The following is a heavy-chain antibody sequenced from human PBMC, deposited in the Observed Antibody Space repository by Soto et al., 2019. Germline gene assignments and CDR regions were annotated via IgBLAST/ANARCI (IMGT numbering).Heavy chain of an antibody. CDR2: IYHSGST. D-gene: IGHD5-12*01. J-gene: IGHJ5*02. Sequence: PSETLSLTCAVSGGSISSGGYSWSWIRQPPGKGLEWIGYIYHSGSTYYNPSLKSRVTISVDRSKNQFSLKLSSVTAADTAVYYCARDSGDGYNYNWFDPWGQGTLVTVSS. CDR3: ARDSGDGYNYNWFDP. CDR1: GGSISSGGYS. V-gene: IGHV4-30-2*01.